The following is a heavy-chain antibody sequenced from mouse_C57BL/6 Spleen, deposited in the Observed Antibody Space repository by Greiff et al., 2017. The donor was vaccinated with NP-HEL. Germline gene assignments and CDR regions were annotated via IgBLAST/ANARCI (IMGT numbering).Heavy chain of an antibody. V-gene: IGHV6-3*01. J-gene: IGHJ4*01. D-gene: IGHD2-4*01. CDR1: GFTFSNYW. Sequence: EVKFEESGGGLVQPGGSMKLSCVASGFTFSNYWMNWVRQSPEKGLEWVAQIRLKSDNYATHYAESVKGRFTISRDDSKSSVYLQMNNLRAEDTGIYYCTAYYDYESYYAMDYWGQGTSVTVSS. CDR3: TAYYDYESYYAMDY. CDR2: IRLKSDNYAT.